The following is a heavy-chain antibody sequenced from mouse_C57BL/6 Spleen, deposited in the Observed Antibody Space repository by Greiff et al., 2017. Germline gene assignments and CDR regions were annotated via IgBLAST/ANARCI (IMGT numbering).Heavy chain of an antibody. V-gene: IGHV6-3*01. CDR3: TRDDSNSGGFAY. CDR2: IRLKADNSAT. Sequence: EVMLVESGGGLVQPGGSMKLSCVASGFTFSNYWMNWVRQSPEKGLEWVAQIRLKADNSATNYAEYVKGRFTISRDESKSSVYLQMNNLRAEDTEIYYCTRDDSNSGGFAYWGQGTLVTVSA. D-gene: IGHD2-5*01. J-gene: IGHJ3*01. CDR1: GFTFSNYW.